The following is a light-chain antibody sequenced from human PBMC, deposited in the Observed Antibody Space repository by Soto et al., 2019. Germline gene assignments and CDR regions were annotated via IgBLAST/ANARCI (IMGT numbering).Light chain of an antibody. J-gene: IGKJ1*01. CDR3: LQDYNYPWT. CDR1: QAIDSW. CDR2: TGS. V-gene: IGKV1-6*01. Sequence: HMTHTPSSVSSXVGXXXXIXXLSSQAIDSWLAWYQQKPGEAPKLLIFTGSLLHSGVPSRFSGSGSGTDFTLTISSLQPQDFATYYCLQDYNYPWTFGPGTKVDIK.